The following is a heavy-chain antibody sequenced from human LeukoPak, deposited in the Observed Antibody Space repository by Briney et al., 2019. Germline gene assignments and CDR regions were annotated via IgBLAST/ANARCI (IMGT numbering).Heavy chain of an antibody. D-gene: IGHD2-2*02. CDR2: INHSGST. J-gene: IGHJ3*02. CDR3: ARRRDYCSSTSCYKPPGHGAFDI. V-gene: IGHV4-34*01. CDR1: GGSFSGYY. Sequence: PSETLSLTCAVYGGSFSGYYWSWIRQPPGKGLEWIGEINHSGSTNYNPSLKSRVTISVDTSKNQFSLKLSSVTAADTAVYYCARRRDYCSSTSCYKPPGHGAFDIWGQGTMVTVSS.